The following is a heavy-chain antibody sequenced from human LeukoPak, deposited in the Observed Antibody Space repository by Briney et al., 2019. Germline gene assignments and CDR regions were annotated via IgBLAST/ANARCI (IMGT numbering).Heavy chain of an antibody. CDR2: IYSGGST. D-gene: IGHD3-22*01. CDR1: GFTVSSNY. V-gene: IGHV3-53*01. CDR3: AKRDYYDSSGYFDY. J-gene: IGHJ4*02. Sequence: GGSLRLSCAASGFTVSSNYMSWVRQAPGKGLEWVSVIYSGGSTYYADSVKGRFTISRDNSKNTLYLQMNSLRAEDTAVYYCAKRDYYDSSGYFDYWGQGTLVTVSS.